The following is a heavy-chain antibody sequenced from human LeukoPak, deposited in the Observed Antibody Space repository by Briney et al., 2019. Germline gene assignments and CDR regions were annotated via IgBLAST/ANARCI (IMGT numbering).Heavy chain of an antibody. J-gene: IGHJ6*03. Sequence: GGSLRLSCAASGFMFSSYWMSWVRQAPGKGLEWVADIKEDGSEKSYVDSVKGRFTVSRDNSKNTLYLQMKSLRAEDTAVYYCAKGGGYEAQYYYYYLDVWGKGTTVTISS. CDR1: GFMFSSYW. V-gene: IGHV3-7*01. D-gene: IGHD5-12*01. CDR2: IKEDGSEK. CDR3: AKGGGYEAQYYYYYLDV.